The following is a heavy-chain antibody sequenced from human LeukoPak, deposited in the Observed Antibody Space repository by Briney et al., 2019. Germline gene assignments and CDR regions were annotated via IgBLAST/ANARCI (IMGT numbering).Heavy chain of an antibody. D-gene: IGHD1-1*01. CDR2: MNPNSGNT. CDR1: GYTFTSYD. V-gene: IGHV1-8*01. Sequence: ASVKVSCKASGYTFTSYDINWVRQAPGQGLEWMGWMNPNSGNTGYAQKFQGRVTMTRNTSISTAYMELSSLRSEDTAVYYCARAGGGRRPYYMDVWGKGTTVTVSS. CDR3: ARAGGGRRPYYMDV. J-gene: IGHJ6*03.